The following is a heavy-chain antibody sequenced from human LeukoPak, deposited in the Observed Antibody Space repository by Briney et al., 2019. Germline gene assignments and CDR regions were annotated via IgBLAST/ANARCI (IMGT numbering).Heavy chain of an antibody. CDR1: GGTFSSYA. CDR2: IIPIFGTA. D-gene: IGHD6-13*01. J-gene: IGHJ4*02. Sequence: GASVKDSCKASGGTFSSYAISWVRQAPGQGLEWMGGIIPIFGTANYAQKFQGRVTITTGESTSTAYMELSSLRSEDTAVYYCAMPSIAAAGYFDYWGQGTLVTVSS. CDR3: AMPSIAAAGYFDY. V-gene: IGHV1-69*05.